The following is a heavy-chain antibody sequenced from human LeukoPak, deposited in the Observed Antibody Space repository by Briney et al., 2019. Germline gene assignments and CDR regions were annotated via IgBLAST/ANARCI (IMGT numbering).Heavy chain of an antibody. V-gene: IGHV1-69*13. CDR2: IIPIFGTA. D-gene: IGHD6-19*01. Sequence: ASVKVSCKASGYTFTGYYMHWVRQAPGQGLEWMGGIIPIFGTANYAQKFQGRVTITADESTSTAYMELSSLRSEDTAVYYCARDTYPYSSGWANFDYWGQGTLVTVSS. J-gene: IGHJ4*02. CDR3: ARDTYPYSSGWANFDY. CDR1: GYTFTGYY.